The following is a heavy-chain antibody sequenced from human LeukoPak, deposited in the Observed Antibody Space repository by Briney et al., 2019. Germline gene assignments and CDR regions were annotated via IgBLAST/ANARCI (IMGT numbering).Heavy chain of an antibody. Sequence: PGGSLRLSCAASGFTFSKYWMLWVRQAPGKGLESVSRINTDGTVTTYADSVKGRFTVSRDYADNTMFPQMNTVRDEDTAVYYCATKQWLAPPPDSWGQGTPVTVSS. D-gene: IGHD6-19*01. CDR1: GFTFSKYW. CDR2: INTDGTVT. V-gene: IGHV3-74*01. J-gene: IGHJ4*02. CDR3: ATKQWLAPPPDS.